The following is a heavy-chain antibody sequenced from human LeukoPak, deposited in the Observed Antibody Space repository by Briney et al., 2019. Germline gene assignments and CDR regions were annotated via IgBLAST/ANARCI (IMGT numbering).Heavy chain of an antibody. Sequence: PSETLSLTCTVSGGSISSSSYYWGWIRQPPGKGLEWIGSIYYSGNTYYNPSLESRVTISVDTSKNQFSLKLSSVTAADTAVYYCASGGSIAYYFDSWGQGTLVTVSS. D-gene: IGHD2-21*01. J-gene: IGHJ4*02. CDR2: IYYSGNT. V-gene: IGHV4-39*01. CDR3: ASGGSIAYYFDS. CDR1: GGSISSSSYY.